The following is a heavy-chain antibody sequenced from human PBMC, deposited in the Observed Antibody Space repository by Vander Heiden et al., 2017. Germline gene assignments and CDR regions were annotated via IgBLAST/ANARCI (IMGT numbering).Heavy chain of an antibody. CDR1: CGAISTTSCC. CDR2: IYYGGSA. V-gene: IGHV4-39*02. Sequence: QLQLQESGPGLVKPSEALYLPCTDPCGAISTTSCCWGWIRQPAGRGLEWIGTIYYGGSAYYNPSLESRVTMSVDTSKNHFSLNLRSVTAADTATYYCGRLSPTGVGGRGWFDPWGQGTLVTVSS. J-gene: IGHJ5*02. D-gene: IGHD3-10*01. CDR3: GRLSPTGVGGRGWFDP.